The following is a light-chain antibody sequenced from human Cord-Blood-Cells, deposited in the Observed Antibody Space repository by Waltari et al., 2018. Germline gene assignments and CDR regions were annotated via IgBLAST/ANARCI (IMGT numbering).Light chain of an antibody. J-gene: IGLJ2*01. CDR1: SPNIGAGYD. CDR2: GNS. Sequence: QSVLTQPPSVSGAPGPRVTISSTGSSPNIGAGYDVHWYQQPPGPAPKLLIYGNSNRPSGVPDRFSGSKPGTSASLAITGLQAEDEADYYCQSYDSNLSDVVFGGGTKLTVL. CDR3: QSYDSNLSDVV. V-gene: IGLV1-40*01.